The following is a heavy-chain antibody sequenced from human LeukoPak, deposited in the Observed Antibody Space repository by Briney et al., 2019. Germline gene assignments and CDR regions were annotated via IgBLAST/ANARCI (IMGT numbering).Heavy chain of an antibody. Sequence: GGTLRLSCAASGFTFSSYGMSWVRQAPGKGLEWVSYISSSGSTIYYADSVKGRFTISRDNAKNSLYLQMNSLRAEDTAVYYCARDDSSGYYFGVWYYFDYWGQGSLVTVSS. J-gene: IGHJ4*02. CDR1: GFTFSSYG. D-gene: IGHD3-22*01. V-gene: IGHV3-48*04. CDR3: ARDDSSGYYFGVWYYFDY. CDR2: ISSSGSTI.